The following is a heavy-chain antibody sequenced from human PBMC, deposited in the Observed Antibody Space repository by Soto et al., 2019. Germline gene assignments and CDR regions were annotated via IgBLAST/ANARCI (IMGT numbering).Heavy chain of an antibody. CDR3: ARDIRYNWPYYYYGMDV. V-gene: IGHV3-33*01. J-gene: IGHJ6*02. CDR1: GFTFSSYG. D-gene: IGHD1-20*01. Sequence: GGSLRLPCAASGFTFSSYGMHWVRQASGKGLEWVAVIWYDGSNKYYADSVKGRFTISRDNSKNTLYLQMNSLRAEDTAVYYCARDIRYNWPYYYYGMDVWGQGTTVTVSS. CDR2: IWYDGSNK.